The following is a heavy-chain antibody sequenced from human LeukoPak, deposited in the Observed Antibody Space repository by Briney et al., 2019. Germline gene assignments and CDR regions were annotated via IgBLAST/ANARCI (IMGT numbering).Heavy chain of an antibody. Sequence: PGGSLRLSREASGFTFSSYWMHWVRQAPGKGLVWVSVIYSGGATYYAGSVKGRFTISRDNSKNTLYLQMNSLRPEDTAVYYCARDPGWWYFDLWGRGTLVTASS. J-gene: IGHJ2*01. D-gene: IGHD6-19*01. CDR1: GFTFSSYW. V-gene: IGHV3-66*01. CDR3: ARDPGWWYFDL. CDR2: IYSGGAT.